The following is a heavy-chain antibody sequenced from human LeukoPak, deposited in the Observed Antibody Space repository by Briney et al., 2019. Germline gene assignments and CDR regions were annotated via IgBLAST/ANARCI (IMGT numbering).Heavy chain of an antibody. Sequence: SETLSLTCTVSGGSISSGGYYWSWIRQPPGKGLEWIGYIYHSGSAYYNPSLKSRVTISVDRSKNQFSLKLSSVTAADTAVYYCARASAPEDAFDIWGQGTMVTVSS. CDR3: ARASAPEDAFDI. CDR2: IYHSGSA. J-gene: IGHJ3*02. CDR1: GGSISSGGYY. D-gene: IGHD1-14*01. V-gene: IGHV4-30-2*01.